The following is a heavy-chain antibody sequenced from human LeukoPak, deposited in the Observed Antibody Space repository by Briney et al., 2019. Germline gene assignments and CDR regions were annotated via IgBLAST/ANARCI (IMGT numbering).Heavy chain of an antibody. CDR1: GFTFSSYR. J-gene: IGHJ4*02. CDR3: VAGDRLSD. V-gene: IGHV3-30*03. D-gene: IGHD6-19*01. CDR2: ISYDGSNK. Sequence: GGSLRLSVAASGFTFSSYRIPSVRQAPGKGLEWVAVISYDGSNKYYADSVRGRFTITRDNYKNTLYLQTNTLRAEATAVYYCVAGDRLSDWGQGTLVTVSS.